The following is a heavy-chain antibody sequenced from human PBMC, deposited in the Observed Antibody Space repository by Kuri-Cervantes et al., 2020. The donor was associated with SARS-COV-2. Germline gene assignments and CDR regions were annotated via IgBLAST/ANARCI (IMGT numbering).Heavy chain of an antibody. Sequence: ASVKLPCKASGYPFTGYSMHWVRQAPGQGLEWMGWINPNSGGTNYAQKFQGWVTMTRDTSISTVYMELSRLRSDDTAVYYCARSTHFRRLVVISQGGAFDIWGQGTMVTVSS. J-gene: IGHJ3*02. CDR2: INPNSGGT. CDR1: GYPFTGYS. D-gene: IGHD3-22*01. V-gene: IGHV1-2*04. CDR3: ARSTHFRRLVVISQGGAFDI.